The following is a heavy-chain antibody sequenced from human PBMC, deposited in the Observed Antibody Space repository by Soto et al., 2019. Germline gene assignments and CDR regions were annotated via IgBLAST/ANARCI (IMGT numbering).Heavy chain of an antibody. J-gene: IGHJ4*02. Sequence: SETLSLTCSVSGGSINSYWWSWIRQPAGKGLEWIGRVYSSGTTDYNPSPNSRATMSVETSKNQFSLKLSSVTAADTAVYYCAGDIGSFAYGEGYWGQGIQVTVSS. CDR2: VYSSGTT. D-gene: IGHD3-10*01. V-gene: IGHV4-4*07. CDR3: AGDIGSFAYGEGY. CDR1: GGSINSYW.